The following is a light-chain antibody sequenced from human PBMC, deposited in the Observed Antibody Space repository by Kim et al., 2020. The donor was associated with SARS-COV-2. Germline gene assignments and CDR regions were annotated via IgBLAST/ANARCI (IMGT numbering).Light chain of an antibody. Sequence: IQVTQSPSSLSASVGDRVTITCRASQGIGSDLAWYQQKPGKAPNLLISVASTLQSGVPSRFSGSGSGTDFSLTISSLQPEDFATYYCQQVRSSPYTFGQGTKLEI. V-gene: IGKV1-9*01. CDR1: QGIGSD. CDR2: VAS. J-gene: IGKJ2*01. CDR3: QQVRSSPYT.